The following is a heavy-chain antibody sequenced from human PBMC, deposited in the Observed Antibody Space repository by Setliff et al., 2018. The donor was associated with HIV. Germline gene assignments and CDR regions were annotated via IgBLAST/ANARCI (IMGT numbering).Heavy chain of an antibody. CDR3: ARAAPYSSGWSGGAFDI. CDR2: IYHSGRT. J-gene: IGHJ3*02. V-gene: IGHV4-4*02. Sequence: SETLSLTCAIFGDSISSSNWWSWVRQPPGKGLEWIGDIYHSGRTNYNPSLKSRLTITVDTSKHRFSLKLSGVTAADTAAYFCARAAPYSSGWSGGAFDIWCQGTLVTVSS. CDR1: GDSISSSNW. D-gene: IGHD6-19*01.